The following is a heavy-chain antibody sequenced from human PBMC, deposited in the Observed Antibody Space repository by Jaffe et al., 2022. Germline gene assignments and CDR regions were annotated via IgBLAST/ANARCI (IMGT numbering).Heavy chain of an antibody. CDR2: LSGSGGST. V-gene: IGHV3-23*01. Sequence: EVQLWESGGGLVQPGGSLRLSCAASGFTFSSYAMSWVRQAPGKGLEWVSTLSGSGGSTYYADSVKGRFTISRDNSKNTLYLQMNSLRAEDTAVYYCAKGLGSGSYYNGFYFDYWGQGTLVTVSS. J-gene: IGHJ4*02. CDR3: AKGLGSGSYYNGFYFDY. D-gene: IGHD3-10*01. CDR1: GFTFSSYA.